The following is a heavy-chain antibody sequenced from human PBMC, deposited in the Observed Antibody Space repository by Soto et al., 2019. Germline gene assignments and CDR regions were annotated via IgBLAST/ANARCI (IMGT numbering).Heavy chain of an antibody. Sequence: PVKVSCKASAGTFSSYAISWVRQAPGQGLEWMGGIIPIFGTANYAQKFQGRVTITADESTSTAYMELSSLRSEDTAVYYCASQGCVSSGWRYYSCGMDFWGQGTT. V-gene: IGHV1-69*13. CDR1: AGTFSSYA. CDR3: ASQGCVSSGWRYYSCGMDF. D-gene: IGHD6-19*01. CDR2: IIPIFGTA. J-gene: IGHJ6*02.